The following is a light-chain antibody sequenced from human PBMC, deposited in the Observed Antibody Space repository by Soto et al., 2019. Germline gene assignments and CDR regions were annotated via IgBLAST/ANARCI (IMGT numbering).Light chain of an antibody. CDR1: QIISNR. CDR2: DVS. J-gene: IGKJ1*01. CDR3: QQYYDYPWT. V-gene: IGKV1-5*01. Sequence: DIQITHSPFTLSASAGERVTITFLASQIISNRLAWHQQKPGKAPKVLISDVSRLKSGVPSRFSGSGSGTEFILSISSLQPDDFATYYCQQYYDYPWTFGQGTKVDIK.